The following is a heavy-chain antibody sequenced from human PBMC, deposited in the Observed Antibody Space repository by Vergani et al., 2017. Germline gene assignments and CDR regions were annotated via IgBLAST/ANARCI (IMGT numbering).Heavy chain of an antibody. CDR1: GDTFTDSY. CDR2: INPNSGGT. Sequence: QVQLVQSGAEMKKPGASVRVTCKTSGDTFTDSYIHWVRQAPGQGPEWMGWINPNSGGTNYAQKIQDRVTMTRDTSISTAYMELDRLNSDDTALYFCARSVYADGYNSIDYGGQGTLVTVSS. J-gene: IGHJ4*02. V-gene: IGHV1-2*02. CDR3: ARSVYADGYNSIDY. D-gene: IGHD5-24*01.